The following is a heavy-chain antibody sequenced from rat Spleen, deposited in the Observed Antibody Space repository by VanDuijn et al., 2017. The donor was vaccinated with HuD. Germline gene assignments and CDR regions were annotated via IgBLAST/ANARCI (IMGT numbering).Heavy chain of an antibody. D-gene: IGHD1-9*01. V-gene: IGHV5-25*01. J-gene: IGHJ2*01. CDR2: ISSDGGRN. Sequence: EVQLVESGGGLVQPGRSMKLSCAASGFTFSNYYMAWVRQAPTKGLEWVTTISSDGGRNFYRDSVKGRFTSSRDNAKSTLSLQMDSLRSEDTATYYCARRHYGYTDYFDYWGQGVMVTVSS. CDR3: ARRHYGYTDYFDY. CDR1: GFTFSNYY.